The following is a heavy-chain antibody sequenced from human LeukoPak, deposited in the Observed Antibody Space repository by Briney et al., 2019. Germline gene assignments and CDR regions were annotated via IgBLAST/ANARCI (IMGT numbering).Heavy chain of an antibody. CDR3: ARAVRGYSGSKYYFDY. V-gene: IGHV4-34*01. CDR2: INHSGST. CDR1: GGSFSGYY. D-gene: IGHD5-12*01. J-gene: IGHJ4*02. Sequence: SETLSLTCAVYGGSFSGYYWSWIRQPPGKGLEWIGEINHSGSTNYNPSLKSRVIISVDTSKNQFSLKLGSVTAADTAVYYCARAVRGYSGSKYYFDYWGQGTLVTVSS.